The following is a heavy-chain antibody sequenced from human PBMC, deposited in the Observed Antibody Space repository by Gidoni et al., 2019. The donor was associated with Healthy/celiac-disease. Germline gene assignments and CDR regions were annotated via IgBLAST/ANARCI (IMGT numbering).Heavy chain of an antibody. CDR2: IYHSGST. D-gene: IGHD3-10*01. CDR3: ARAMVRGVIIMGFDY. V-gene: IGHV4-30-2*01. CDR1: GGSISSGGYS. J-gene: IGHJ4*02. Sequence: QLQLQESGSGLVKPSQTLSLTCAVSGGSISSGGYSWSWIRQPPGKGLEWIGYIYHSGSTYYNPSLKSRGTISVDRSKNQFSLKLSSVTAADTAVYYCARAMVRGVIIMGFDYWGQGTLVTVSS.